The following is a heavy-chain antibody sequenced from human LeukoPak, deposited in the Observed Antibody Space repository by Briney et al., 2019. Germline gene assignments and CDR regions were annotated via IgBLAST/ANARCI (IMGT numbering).Heavy chain of an antibody. V-gene: IGHV1-8*01. Sequence: ASVKVSCKASGYTFTSYDINWVRQATGQGLEWMGWMNPNSGNTGYAQKFQGRVTMTRNTSISTAYMELSSLRSEDTAVYYCARDSYGSGSYYLDLDYWGQGTLVTVSS. J-gene: IGHJ4*02. D-gene: IGHD3-10*01. CDR1: GYTFTSYD. CDR3: ARDSYGSGSYYLDLDY. CDR2: MNPNSGNT.